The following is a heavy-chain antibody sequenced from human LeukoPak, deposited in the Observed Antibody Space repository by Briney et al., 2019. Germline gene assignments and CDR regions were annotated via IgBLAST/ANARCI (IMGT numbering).Heavy chain of an antibody. V-gene: IGHV3-7*01. CDR3: ARDPYSGSYGDYYYYYMDV. D-gene: IGHD1-26*01. Sequence: GGSLRLSCAASGFTFSNYWMTWVRQAPGKGLEWVATIKQDGSEIYYVDSVRGRFTISRDNAKNSLYLQMNSLRAEDTAVYYCARDPYSGSYGDYYYYYMDVWGKGTTVTISS. CDR2: IKQDGSEI. CDR1: GFTFSNYW. J-gene: IGHJ6*03.